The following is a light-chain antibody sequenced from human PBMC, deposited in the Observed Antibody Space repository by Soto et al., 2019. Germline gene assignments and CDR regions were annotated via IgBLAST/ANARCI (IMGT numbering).Light chain of an antibody. CDR3: AAWDDRLNGGI. CDR2: YDD. J-gene: IGLJ2*01. V-gene: IGLV1-36*01. Sequence: QSVLTQPPSVSGVPGQRVTISCSGSSSNIGNNPVNWYQQVRGKAPKLLMYYDDLLPSGVSDRFSGSKSGTSASLAISGRQSEDEADYYCAAWDDRLNGGIFGGGTKVTVL. CDR1: SSNIGNNP.